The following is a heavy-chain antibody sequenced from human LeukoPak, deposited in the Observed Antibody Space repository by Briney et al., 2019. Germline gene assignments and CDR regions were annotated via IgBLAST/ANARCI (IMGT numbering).Heavy chain of an antibody. D-gene: IGHD3-3*01. Sequence: PSGTLSLTCAVSGYSLSIGYYWGWIRQPAGKGLEGIGRIYTSGSTNYNPSLKSRVTIYVDTSKNQFSLKLRSVTAADTAVYYCAGGRYDFWSGYSLSGYYYYYMDVWGKGTTVTVSS. CDR1: GYSLSIGYY. V-gene: IGHV4-38-2*01. CDR3: AGGRYDFWSGYSLSGYYYYYMDV. CDR2: IYTSGST. J-gene: IGHJ6*03.